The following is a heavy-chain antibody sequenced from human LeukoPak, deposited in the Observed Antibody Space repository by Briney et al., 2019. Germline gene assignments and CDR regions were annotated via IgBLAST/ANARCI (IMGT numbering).Heavy chain of an antibody. Sequence: PSETLSLTCTVSGGSISSYYSSWIRQPPGKGLEWIGYIYYSGSTNYNPSLKSRVTISVDTSKNQFSLKLSSVTAADTAVYYCAREYSSSDNWFDPWGQGTLVTVSS. J-gene: IGHJ5*02. V-gene: IGHV4-59*01. CDR2: IYYSGST. CDR1: GGSISSYY. CDR3: AREYSSSDNWFDP. D-gene: IGHD6-6*01.